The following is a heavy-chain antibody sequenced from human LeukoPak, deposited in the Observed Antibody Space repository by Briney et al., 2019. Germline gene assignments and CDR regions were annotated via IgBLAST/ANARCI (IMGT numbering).Heavy chain of an antibody. Sequence: QPGGSLRLSCEASGFSVFSSYMTWVRQAPGKGLEWVSVIYSDGSTYSADSVKGRFTISRDSSKNTLHLQMDRLITEDTGMYYYARGLWESWYLYFDNWGQGTLVTVSS. V-gene: IGHV3-53*05. J-gene: IGHJ4*02. CDR2: IYSDGST. CDR1: GFSVFSSY. CDR3: ARGLWESWYLYFDN. D-gene: IGHD3-16*01.